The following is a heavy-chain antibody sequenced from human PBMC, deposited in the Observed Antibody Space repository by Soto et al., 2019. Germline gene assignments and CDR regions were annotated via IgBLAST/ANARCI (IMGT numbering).Heavy chain of an antibody. J-gene: IGHJ4*02. CDR2: IYYSGST. V-gene: IGHV4-59*01. D-gene: IGHD3-3*01. Sequence: PSETLSRTCTVSGGSISSNYWSCIRQPPWKGLEWIVYIYYSGSTYYNPSLTSRVTISVDTSKNQFSLKLSSVTAADTAVYYRARDFWSGYGYFEYWGQGTFVTLSS. CDR1: GGSISSNY. CDR3: ARDFWSGYGYFEY.